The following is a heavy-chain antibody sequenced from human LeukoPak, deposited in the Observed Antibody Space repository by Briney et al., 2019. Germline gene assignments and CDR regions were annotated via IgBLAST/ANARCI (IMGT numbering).Heavy chain of an antibody. CDR1: GYSISSGYY. CDR3: ARLTFGIAAAGTRNFDY. CDR2: IYHSGST. D-gene: IGHD6-13*01. J-gene: IGHJ4*02. Sequence: PSETLSLTCAVSGYSISSGYYWGRIRQPPGNGLEWIGSIYHSGSTYYNPSLKSRVTISVDTSKNQFSLKLSSLTAADTAVYYCARLTFGIAAAGTRNFDYWGQGTLVTVSS. V-gene: IGHV4-38-2*01.